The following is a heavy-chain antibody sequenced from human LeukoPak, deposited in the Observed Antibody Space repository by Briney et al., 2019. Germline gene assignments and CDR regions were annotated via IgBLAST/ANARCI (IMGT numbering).Heavy chain of an antibody. CDR2: IYYSGST. CDR3: ARMDVVVPAAGRDCYYYYGMDV. Sequence: PSETLSLTCTASGGSISSYYWSWIRQPPGKGLEWIGYIYYSGSTNYNPSLKSRVTISVDTSKNQFSLKLSSVTAADTAVYYCARMDVVVPAAGRDCYYYYGMDVWGQGTTVTVSS. CDR1: GGSISSYY. J-gene: IGHJ6*02. D-gene: IGHD2-2*01. V-gene: IGHV4-59*08.